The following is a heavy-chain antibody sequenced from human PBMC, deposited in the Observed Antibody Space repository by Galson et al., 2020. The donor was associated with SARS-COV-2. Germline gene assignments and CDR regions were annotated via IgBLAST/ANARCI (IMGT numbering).Heavy chain of an antibody. CDR2: ISAYSGNT. CDR1: GYSFTSYG. J-gene: IGHJ4*02. CDR3: ARDPGMVRGVKSDY. Sequence: ASVKVSCKAFGYSFTSYGISWVRQAPGQGLEWMGWISAYSGNTKYAQKLQGRVTVTTDTSTTTAYMELRSLRFDDTAVYYCARDPGMVRGVKSDYWGQGTLVTVSS. D-gene: IGHD3-10*01. V-gene: IGHV1-18*04.